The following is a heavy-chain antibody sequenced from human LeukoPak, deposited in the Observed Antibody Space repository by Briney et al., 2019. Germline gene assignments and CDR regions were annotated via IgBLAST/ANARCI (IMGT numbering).Heavy chain of an antibody. D-gene: IGHD2-2*01. CDR1: GFTFSSYS. J-gene: IGHJ4*02. CDR3: ARAGRGSDYCSSTSCSSDY. CDR2: ISSSSSYI. Sequence: PGGSLRLSCAASGFTFSSYSMNWVRQAPGKGLEWVSSISSSSSYIYYADSVKGRFTISRDNAKNSLYLQMNSLRAEDTAVYYCARAGRGSDYCSSTSCSSDYWGQGTLVTVSS. V-gene: IGHV3-21*01.